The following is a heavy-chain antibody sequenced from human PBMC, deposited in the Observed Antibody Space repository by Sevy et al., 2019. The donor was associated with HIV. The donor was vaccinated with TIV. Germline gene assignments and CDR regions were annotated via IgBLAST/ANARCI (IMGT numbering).Heavy chain of an antibody. CDR1: GFTFSGYA. D-gene: IGHD3-3*01. CDR2: ISYDGNNR. V-gene: IGHV3-30-3*01. J-gene: IGHJ4*01. CDR3: TRGDEGGANFGVGRPSDC. Sequence: GGSLRLSCAASGFTFSGYAMHWVRQAPGKGLKWVAVISYDGNNRYYADSVKGRFTISRDNSKNTWYLQLNGLRPEDTAVYYFTRGDEGGANFGVGRPSDCWGHGTLVTVSS.